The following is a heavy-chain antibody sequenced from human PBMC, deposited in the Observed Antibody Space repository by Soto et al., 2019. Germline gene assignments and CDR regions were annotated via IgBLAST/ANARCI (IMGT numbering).Heavy chain of an antibody. CDR3: SRDGYDGSGSPYPAY. V-gene: IGHV4-59*01. J-gene: IGHJ4*02. D-gene: IGHD3-10*01. CDR2: IYYLGST. Sequence: PYETRSLTCSVSGGSISEYFWSWIRQSPGKGLEWIGYIYYLGSTDYNPSLKSRVTISVDTSKRQFSLRLTSVTAADTAVYYCSRDGYDGSGSPYPAYWGPGTQVTVS. CDR1: GGSISEYF.